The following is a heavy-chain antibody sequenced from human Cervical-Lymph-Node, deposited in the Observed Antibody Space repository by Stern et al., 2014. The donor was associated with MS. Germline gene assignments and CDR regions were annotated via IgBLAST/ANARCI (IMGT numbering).Heavy chain of an antibody. D-gene: IGHD3-22*01. J-gene: IGHJ4*02. V-gene: IGHV1-18*04. CDR2: KSAYNGNT. Sequence: QVQLVQSGAEVKKPGASVKLSCKASGYTFTSYGISWVRQAPGQGLEWMGWKSAYNGNTNYAQKLQGRVTMTTDTSTSTAYMELRSLRSDDTAVYYCAMTPQYYYDSSGLDYWGQGTLVTVSS. CDR3: AMTPQYYYDSSGLDY. CDR1: GYTFTSYG.